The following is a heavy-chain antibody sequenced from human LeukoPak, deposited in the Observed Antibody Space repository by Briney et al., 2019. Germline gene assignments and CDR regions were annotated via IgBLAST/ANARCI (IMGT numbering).Heavy chain of an antibody. V-gene: IGHV1-2*02. Sequence: ASVRVSCKASGYTFTGYYMHWVRQAPGQGLEWMGWINPNSGGTNYAQKFQGRVTMTRDTSISTAFMELSSLRSEDTAVYYCARSEANSYGFHHWGQGTLVTVSS. CDR1: GYTFTGYY. J-gene: IGHJ4*02. D-gene: IGHD5-18*01. CDR3: ARSEANSYGFHH. CDR2: INPNSGGT.